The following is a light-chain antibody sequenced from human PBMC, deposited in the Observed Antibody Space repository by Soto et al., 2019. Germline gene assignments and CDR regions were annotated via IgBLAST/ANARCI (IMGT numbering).Light chain of an antibody. J-gene: IGKJ5*01. CDR1: QRVSTY. CDR3: HQRFDSIT. V-gene: IGKV3-11*01. CDR2: DAS. Sequence: EIVLTQSPATLSLSPGERATLSCRASQRVSTYLAWFQQKPGQAPRLLIYDASNRATGIPVRFSGSGSGTDLTLTISSLEPEDFAVYYCHQRFDSITFGQGTRLEIK.